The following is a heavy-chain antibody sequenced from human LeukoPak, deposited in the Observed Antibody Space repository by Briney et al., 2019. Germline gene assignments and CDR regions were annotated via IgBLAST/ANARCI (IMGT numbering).Heavy chain of an antibody. CDR2: ISYDGSNK. D-gene: IGHD6-19*01. J-gene: IGHJ5*02. Sequence: PGGSLRLSCAASGFTFSSYAMHWVRQAPGKGLEWVAVISYDGSNKYYADSVKGRFTISRDNSKNTLYLQMNSLRVEDTAMYYCARSVGGGVTGTGDWFDPWGQGTLVTVSS. CDR1: GFTFSSYA. CDR3: ARSVGGGVTGTGDWFDP. V-gene: IGHV3-30-3*01.